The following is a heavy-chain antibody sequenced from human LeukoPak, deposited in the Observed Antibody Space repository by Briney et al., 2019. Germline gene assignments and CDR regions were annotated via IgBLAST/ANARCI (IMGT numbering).Heavy chain of an antibody. CDR1: GASFNPYY. CDR3: SRGGYGVAFDF. D-gene: IGHD2-15*01. V-gene: IGHV4-59*01. Sequence: SETLSLTCTVSGASFNPYYWSWIRQPPGKGLEWNGYIYDSGKTIYNPSLKSRVTISEDTSKNQFSLKLSSVTAADTAVYYCSRGGYGVAFDFWIQGTMVTVSS. J-gene: IGHJ3*01. CDR2: IYDSGKT.